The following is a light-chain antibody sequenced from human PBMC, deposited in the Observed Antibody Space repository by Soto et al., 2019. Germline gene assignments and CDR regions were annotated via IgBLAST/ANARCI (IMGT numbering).Light chain of an antibody. CDR3: QQYNFWPIT. V-gene: IGKV3-15*01. J-gene: IGKJ4*01. CDR2: GAS. CDR1: QSVSSN. Sequence: EIVLTQSPATLSLSPGERATLSCRASQSVSSNLAWYQQKPGQAPRLLIYGASTRATGIPARFSGSGSGTDFTLNISSLQSEDFAVYYCQQYNFWPITFGGGTKVDI.